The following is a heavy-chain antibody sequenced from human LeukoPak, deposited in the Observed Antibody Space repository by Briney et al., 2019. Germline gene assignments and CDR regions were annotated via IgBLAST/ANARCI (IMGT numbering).Heavy chain of an antibody. V-gene: IGHV3-23*01. CDR2: ISGRGGGT. D-gene: IGHD2-21*02. Sequence: GGSLRLSCAASGFTFSSYAMSWVRQAPGKGLEWVSGISGRGGGTYYADSVKGRFTISRDNSKNTLYLQMSSLRAEDTAVYYCAKDGAGDWPDAFGIWGQGTKVTVSS. CDR1: GFTFSSYA. J-gene: IGHJ3*02. CDR3: AKDGAGDWPDAFGI.